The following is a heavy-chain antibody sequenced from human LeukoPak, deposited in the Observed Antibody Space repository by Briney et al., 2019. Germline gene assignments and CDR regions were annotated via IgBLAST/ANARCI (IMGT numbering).Heavy chain of an antibody. D-gene: IGHD3-10*01. CDR1: GGSITSSSYY. V-gene: IGHV4-39*01. CDR2: IYYSGST. Sequence: ETLSLTCTVSGGSITSSSYYWGWIRQPPGKGLEWIGSIYYSGSTYYNPSLKSRVTISVDTSKNQFSLILTSVTAADTAVYYCARHVSMVRGVIRPPGYWGQGTLVTVSS. CDR3: ARHVSMVRGVIRPPGY. J-gene: IGHJ4*02.